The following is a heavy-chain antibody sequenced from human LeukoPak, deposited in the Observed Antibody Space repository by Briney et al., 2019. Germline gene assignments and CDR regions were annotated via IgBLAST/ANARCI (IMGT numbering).Heavy chain of an antibody. CDR3: ARARGGYDFDLGY. CDR1: GFTFVDYA. CDR2: ICWNGGSL. D-gene: IGHD5-12*01. Sequence: PGGSLRLSCAASGFTFVDYAVHWVRQAPGEGLEWVSGICWNGGSLGYAESVKGRFTLSRDKAKSSRFLQMNSMRGEDTAIYYCARARGGYDFDLGYWGQGTVVTVSS. J-gene: IGHJ4*02. V-gene: IGHV3-9*01.